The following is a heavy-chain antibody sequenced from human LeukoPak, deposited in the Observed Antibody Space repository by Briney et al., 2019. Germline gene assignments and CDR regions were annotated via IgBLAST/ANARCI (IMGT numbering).Heavy chain of an antibody. CDR2: SDGGTT. Sequence: GGSLRLSCGASGFTFGTYWMHWVRQAPGKGLVWVSGSDGGTTTYADSVKGRFTISRDNAKNSLYLQMNSLRAEDTAVYYCARGTWYSSSWYDWYFDLWGRGTLVTVSS. CDR1: GFTFGTYW. V-gene: IGHV3-74*01. J-gene: IGHJ2*01. CDR3: ARGTWYSSSWYDWYFDL. D-gene: IGHD6-13*01.